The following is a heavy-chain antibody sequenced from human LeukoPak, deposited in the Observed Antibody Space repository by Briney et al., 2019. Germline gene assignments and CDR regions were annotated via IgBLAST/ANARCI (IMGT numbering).Heavy chain of an antibody. J-gene: IGHJ4*02. CDR1: GFTFSDYY. Sequence: PGGSLRLSCAASGFTFSDYYMSWIRQPPGKGLKWIGEINHSGSTNYNPSLKSRVTISVDKSKNQFSLKLSSVTAADTAVYYCARDKAVAGDFDYWGQGTLVTVSS. D-gene: IGHD6-19*01. V-gene: IGHV4-34*01. CDR3: ARDKAVAGDFDY. CDR2: INHSGST.